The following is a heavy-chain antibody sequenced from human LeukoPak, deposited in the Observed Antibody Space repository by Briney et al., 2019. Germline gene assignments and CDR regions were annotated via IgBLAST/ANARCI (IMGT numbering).Heavy chain of an antibody. CDR2: IYSGGST. J-gene: IGHJ4*02. V-gene: IGHV3-66*01. CDR3: ARLGGHRYCTNGVCYYCDY. CDR1: GLTVSSNY. D-gene: IGHD2-8*01. Sequence: GGSLRLSCAASGLTVSSNYMSWVRQAPGKGLGWVSFIYSGGSTYYADSVKGRFTISRDNSKSTLYLQMNSLRAEDTAVYYCARLGGHRYCTNGVCYYCDYWGQGTLVTVSS.